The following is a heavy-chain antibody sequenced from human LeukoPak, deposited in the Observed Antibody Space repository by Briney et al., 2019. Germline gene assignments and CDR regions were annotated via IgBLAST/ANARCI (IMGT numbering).Heavy chain of an antibody. CDR1: GFTSSGYW. D-gene: IGHD2-15*01. CDR3: ARAPYCIGGSCRFDY. J-gene: IGHJ4*02. CDR2: IKQDGSEK. V-gene: IGHV3-7*03. Sequence: GGSLRLSCAVSGFTSSGYWMSRVRQAPGKGLEWVANIKQDGSEKYYVDSVKGRFTISRDNAKNSLYLQMNSLRAEDTAVYYCARAPYCIGGSCRFDYWGQGTLVTVSS.